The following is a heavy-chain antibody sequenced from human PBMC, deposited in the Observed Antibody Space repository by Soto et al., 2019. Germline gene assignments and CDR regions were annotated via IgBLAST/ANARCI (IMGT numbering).Heavy chain of an antibody. CDR2: IKPDGSQK. CDR1: GFTFSTYW. V-gene: IGHV3-7*04. Sequence: EVQLVESGGGLVQPGGSLRLSCAASGFTFSTYWMSWVRQAPGKGLEWVGNIKPDGSQKWYVDSVKGRYTISRENTKNSRDLQMNSQRVEDMAVYYSARGDYYAKSGPFSDALDIWGHGT. CDR3: ARGDYYAKSGPFSDALDI. J-gene: IGHJ3*02. D-gene: IGHD3-22*01.